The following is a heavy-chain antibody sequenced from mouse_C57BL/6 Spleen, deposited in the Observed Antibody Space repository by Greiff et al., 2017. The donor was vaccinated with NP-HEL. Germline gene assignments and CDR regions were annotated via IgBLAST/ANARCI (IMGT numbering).Heavy chain of an antibody. CDR2: IDPSDCYT. J-gene: IGHJ4*01. Sequence: QVQLQQPGAELVKPGASVKLSCKASGYTFTSYWMHWVQQRPGQGLEWIGEIDPSDCYTNYNQKFKGKATLTVDTSSSTAYMQLSSLKSEDSAVYDCARQARRDYYARDYWGQGTSVTVSS. CDR3: ARQARRDYYARDY. CDR1: GYTFTSYW. D-gene: IGHD3-2*02. V-gene: IGHV1-50*01.